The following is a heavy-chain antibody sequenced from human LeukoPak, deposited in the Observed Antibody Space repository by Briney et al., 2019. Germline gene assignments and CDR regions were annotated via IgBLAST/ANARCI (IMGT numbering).Heavy chain of an antibody. Sequence: SETLSLTCAVYGGSFSGYYWSWIRQPPGKGLEWIGEINHSGSTNYNPSLKSRVTISVDTSKNQFSLKLSSVTAADTAVYYCARRPADFWSGYYGNWFDPWGQGTLVTVSS. CDR1: GGSFSGYY. CDR2: INHSGST. J-gene: IGHJ5*02. D-gene: IGHD3-3*01. CDR3: ARRPADFWSGYYGNWFDP. V-gene: IGHV4-34*01.